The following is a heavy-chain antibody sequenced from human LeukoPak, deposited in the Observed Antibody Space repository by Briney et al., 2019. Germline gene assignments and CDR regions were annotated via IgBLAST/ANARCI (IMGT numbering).Heavy chain of an antibody. J-gene: IGHJ4*02. Sequence: SCAASGFTFSDYYMSWIRQPPGKGLEWIGEINHSGSTNYNPSLKSRVTISLDTSKSQFSLKVRYVTAADTAVYYCARGLNDSWTGENYWGQGTLVTVSS. CDR2: INHSGST. V-gene: IGHV4-34*01. CDR1: GFTFSDYY. CDR3: ARGLNDSWTGENY. D-gene: IGHD3-3*01.